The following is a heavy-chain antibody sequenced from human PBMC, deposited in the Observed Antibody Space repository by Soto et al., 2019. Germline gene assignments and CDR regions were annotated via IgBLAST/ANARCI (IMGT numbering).Heavy chain of an antibody. CDR1: GFTFSSYA. CDR3: ARSRPTEAHFDY. J-gene: IGHJ4*02. V-gene: IGHV3-21*01. CDR2: ISSSSSTT. Sequence: GGSLRLSCAASGFTFSSYAMNWVRQAPGKGLEWVSAISSSSSTTYYADSVKGRFTISRDNAKNTLYLQMNSLRAEDTAVYYCARSRPTEAHFDYWGQGTLVTVSS.